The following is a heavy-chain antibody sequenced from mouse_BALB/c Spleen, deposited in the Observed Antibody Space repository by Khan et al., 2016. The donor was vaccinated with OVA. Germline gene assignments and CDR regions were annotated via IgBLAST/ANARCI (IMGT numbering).Heavy chain of an antibody. D-gene: IGHD3-2*02. CDR3: SRSGYGFGAY. CDR2: INPGSGNT. J-gene: IGHJ3*01. CDR1: GYAFTDYL. Sequence: QVQLQQSGAELVRPGTSVKVSCKASGYAFTDYLIEWLKQRPGQGLEWIGLINPGSGNTHYNEKFRDRATLTADKSSSTAYMQLSSLTSDDSAVYFCSRSGYGFGAYWGPGTLVTVSA. V-gene: IGHV1-54*01.